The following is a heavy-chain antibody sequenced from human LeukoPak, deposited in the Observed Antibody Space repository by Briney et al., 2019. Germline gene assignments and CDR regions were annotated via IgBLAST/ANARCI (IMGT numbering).Heavy chain of an antibody. Sequence: ASETLSLTCTVSGGSISSYYWSWIRQPPGKGLEWIGYIYYSGSTNYNPSLKSRVTISVDTSKNQFSLKLSSVTAADTAVYYCARFIPLGDAFDIWGQGTMVTVSS. CDR2: IYYSGST. V-gene: IGHV4-59*01. J-gene: IGHJ3*02. CDR3: ARFIPLGDAFDI. D-gene: IGHD7-27*01. CDR1: GGSISSYY.